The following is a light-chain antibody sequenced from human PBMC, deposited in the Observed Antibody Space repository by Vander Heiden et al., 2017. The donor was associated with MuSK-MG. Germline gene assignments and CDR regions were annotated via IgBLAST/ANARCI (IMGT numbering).Light chain of an antibody. CDR2: DDT. Sequence: SYVLTQPPSVSVAPGQPASITCGGHSLGSKSVHWYQRKPGQAPVMVLYDDTDRPSGIPERFSGSNSGNTATLTISRVEAGDEADYYCQVWDSPTDHYVFGTGTKVTVL. CDR1: SLGSKS. V-gene: IGLV3-21*02. CDR3: QVWDSPTDHYV. J-gene: IGLJ1*01.